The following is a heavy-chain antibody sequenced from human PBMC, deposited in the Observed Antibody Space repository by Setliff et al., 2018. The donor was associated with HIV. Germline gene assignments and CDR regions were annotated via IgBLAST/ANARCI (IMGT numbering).Heavy chain of an antibody. CDR1: GYTFTRYY. Sequence: ASVKVSCKASGYTFTRYYMHWVRQAPGQGLEWMGIINPSDGSTSYAQKFQGRITMTRDTSTSTVYLELSSLRSEDTAVYHCARSYCSSTSCSYYFDYWGQGTLVTVSS. V-gene: IGHV1-46*01. CDR3: ARSYCSSTSCSYYFDY. D-gene: IGHD2-2*01. J-gene: IGHJ4*02. CDR2: INPSDGST.